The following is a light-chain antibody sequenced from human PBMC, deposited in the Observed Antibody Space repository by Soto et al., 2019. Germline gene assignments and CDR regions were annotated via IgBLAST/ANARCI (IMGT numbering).Light chain of an antibody. V-gene: IGKV1-33*01. CDR3: QHYDNVPLT. CDR1: HDIKKY. Sequence: DIQMPQSPSSLSASVGDRVTITCQTTHDIKKYLNWYQQKPGKAPKLLIFDATYLQPGVPSRFSGSRSATDFTFTITTLLTEDIATYYCQHYDNVPLTFGGGTKVEIK. J-gene: IGKJ4*01. CDR2: DAT.